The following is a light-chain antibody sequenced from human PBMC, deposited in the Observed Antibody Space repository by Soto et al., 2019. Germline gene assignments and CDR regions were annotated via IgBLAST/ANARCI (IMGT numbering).Light chain of an antibody. Sequence: DIQINHSPPTLSASVGTRVTITCRGSQPISSWLAWYHQTPGKAPKILIYDASNSESGVPSRFSGSGSGTEFTLTISSLQPEDFGIDYCQQYGNYWTFGQGTKVDIK. J-gene: IGKJ1*01. V-gene: IGKV1-5*01. CDR1: QPISSW. CDR2: DAS. CDR3: QQYGNYWT.